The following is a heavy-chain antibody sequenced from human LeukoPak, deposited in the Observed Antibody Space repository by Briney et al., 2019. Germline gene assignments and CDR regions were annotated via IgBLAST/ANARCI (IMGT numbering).Heavy chain of an antibody. J-gene: IGHJ4*02. Sequence: HSGGSLRLSRAAPGFSFRDYEMNWVRQAPGKGLEWVSYISSSGSTIYYADSVKGRFTISRDNAKNSLYLQMNSLRAEDTAVYYCARRSSGWHYYFDYWGQGTLVTV. CDR1: GFSFRDYE. V-gene: IGHV3-48*03. CDR2: ISSSGSTI. D-gene: IGHD6-25*01. CDR3: ARRSSGWHYYFDY.